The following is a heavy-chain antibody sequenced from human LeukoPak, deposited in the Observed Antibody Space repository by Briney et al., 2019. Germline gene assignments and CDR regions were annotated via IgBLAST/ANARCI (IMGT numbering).Heavy chain of an antibody. Sequence: LSLTCAVYGGSFSDDYWSWIRQAPGKGLEWVTLISFDGSNKYYADSVKGRFTVSRDNSKNTLYLQMNSLRAEDTAVYYCARGVGGGSSWYNFWGQGSLVTVSS. D-gene: IGHD6-13*01. CDR1: GGSFSDDY. CDR2: ISFDGSNK. CDR3: ARGVGGGSSWYNF. J-gene: IGHJ4*02. V-gene: IGHV3-30*19.